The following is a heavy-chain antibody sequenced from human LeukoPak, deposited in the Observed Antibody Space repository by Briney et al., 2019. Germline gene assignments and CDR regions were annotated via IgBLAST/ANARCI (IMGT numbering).Heavy chain of an antibody. CDR2: IKPGGSDK. CDR1: GFTFSASW. J-gene: IGHJ4*02. D-gene: IGHD3-10*01. CDR3: AREFSGYFDY. Sequence: GGSLRLSCAGSGFTFSASWMSWLRQAPGKGLEWVANIKPGGSDKYYVGSVEGRFTISRDNAKNSLYMQMNSLRAEDTAVYYCAREFSGYFDYWGQGTLVTVSS. V-gene: IGHV3-7*03.